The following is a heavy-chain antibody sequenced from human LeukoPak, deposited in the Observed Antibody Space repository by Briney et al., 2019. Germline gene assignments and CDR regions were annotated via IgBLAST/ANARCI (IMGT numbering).Heavy chain of an antibody. J-gene: IGHJ4*02. Sequence: GGSLRLSCAASGFTFSSYGMNWVRQAPGKGLEWVSRINSDGSSTSYADSEKGRFTISRDNAKNTLYLQMNSLRAEDTAVYYCARGGYGIFYYWGQGTLVTVSS. V-gene: IGHV3-74*01. CDR3: ARGGYGIFYY. CDR1: GFTFSSYG. CDR2: INSDGSST. D-gene: IGHD5-12*01.